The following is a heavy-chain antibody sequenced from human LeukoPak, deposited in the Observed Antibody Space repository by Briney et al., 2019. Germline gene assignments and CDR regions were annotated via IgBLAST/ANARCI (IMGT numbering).Heavy chain of an antibody. CDR3: ASYSSGWSMGGYYFDY. CDR2: IWYGGSNK. J-gene: IGHJ4*02. Sequence: GGSLRLSCAASGFTFSSYGMHWVRQAPGKGLEWVAVIWYGGSNKYYADSVKGRFTISRDNSKNTLYLQMNSLRAEDTAVYYCASYSSGWSMGGYYFDYWGQGTLVTVSS. V-gene: IGHV3-33*01. D-gene: IGHD6-19*01. CDR1: GFTFSSYG.